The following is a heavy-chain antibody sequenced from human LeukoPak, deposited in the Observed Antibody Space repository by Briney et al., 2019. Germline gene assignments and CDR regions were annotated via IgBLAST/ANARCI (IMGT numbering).Heavy chain of an antibody. Sequence: MTSETLSLTCTVSGGSISSYYWSWIRQPPGKGLEWIGYIYYSGSTNYNPSLKSRVTISVDTSKNQFSLKLSSVTAADTVVYYCARGSYDYVWGSYRYDAFDIWGQGTMVTVSS. V-gene: IGHV4-59*08. CDR3: ARGSYDYVWGSYRYDAFDI. CDR2: IYYSGST. D-gene: IGHD3-16*02. CDR1: GGSISSYY. J-gene: IGHJ3*02.